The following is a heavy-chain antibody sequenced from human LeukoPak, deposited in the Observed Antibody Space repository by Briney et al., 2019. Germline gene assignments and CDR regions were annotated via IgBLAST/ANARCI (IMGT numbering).Heavy chain of an antibody. CDR1: GFTFSSYA. J-gene: IGHJ4*02. Sequence: GGSLRLSCAASGFTFSSYAMHWVRQAPGKGLEWATLITYDGSTKYYADSVKGRFTISRDNSKNRLYLQMDSLRGEDTAVYYCAKDRSWHGLEYWGQGALVTVSS. CDR3: AKDRSWHGLEY. CDR2: ITYDGSTK. V-gene: IGHV3-30*04. D-gene: IGHD3-16*02.